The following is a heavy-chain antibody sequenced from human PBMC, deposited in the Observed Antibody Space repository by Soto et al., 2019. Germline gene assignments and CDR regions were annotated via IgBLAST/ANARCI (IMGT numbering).Heavy chain of an antibody. CDR1: GYTFSSSG. J-gene: IGHJ5*02. V-gene: IGHV1-18*01. CDR3: ARAPVEDWFAP. CDR2: ISAYNGNT. Sequence: QVQLVQSGAEVNKPGASVKVSCKASGYTFSSSGFSWVRQAPGQGLEWMGWISAYNGNTKYAQKFQGRVTMTTDTSTSTAYMEVRSLRSDDTAVYYCARAPVEDWFAPWGQGTLVTVSS.